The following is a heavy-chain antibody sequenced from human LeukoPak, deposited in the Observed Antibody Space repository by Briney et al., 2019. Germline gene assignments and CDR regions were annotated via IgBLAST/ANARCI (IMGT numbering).Heavy chain of an antibody. CDR1: VFTFSSYW. V-gene: IGHV3-74*01. CDR2: IKSDGST. D-gene: IGHD3-22*01. J-gene: IGHJ1*01. CDR3: ARAPSEIGGYYPEYFRH. Sequence: GGSLRLSCAASVFTFSSYWMHWVRQAPGKGLVWVSRIKSDGSTNYADSVKGRSTISRDNAKNTVSLQMNSLRAEDTGVYYCARAPSEIGGYYPEYFRHWGQGTLVTVSS.